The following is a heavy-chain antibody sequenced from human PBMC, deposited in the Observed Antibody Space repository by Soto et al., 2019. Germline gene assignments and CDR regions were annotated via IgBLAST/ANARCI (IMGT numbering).Heavy chain of an antibody. D-gene: IGHD2-2*01. CDR2: ISYDGSNK. CDR1: GFTFSSYG. CDR3: AKSQFPYCSSTSCYFFGPNRGNFDY. J-gene: IGHJ4*02. V-gene: IGHV3-30*18. Sequence: PGGSLRLSCAASGFTFSSYGMHWVRQAPGKGLEWVAVISYDGSNKYYADSVKGRFTISRDNSKNTLYLQMNSLRAEDTAVYYCAKSQFPYCSSTSCYFFGPNRGNFDYWGQGTLVTVSS.